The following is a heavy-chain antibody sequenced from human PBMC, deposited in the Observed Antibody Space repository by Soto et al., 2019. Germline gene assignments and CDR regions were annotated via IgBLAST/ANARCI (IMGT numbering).Heavy chain of an antibody. J-gene: IGHJ4*02. CDR3: ATGANYYGSGSYYFPYYFDY. CDR2: FDPEDGET. D-gene: IGHD3-10*01. V-gene: IGHV1-24*01. CDR1: GYTLTELS. Sequence: ASVKVSCKVSGYTLTELSMHWVRQAPGKGLEWMGGFDPEDGETIYAQKFQGRVTMTEDTSTDTAYMELSSLRSEDTAVYYCATGANYYGSGSYYFPYYFDYWGQGNLVTVSS.